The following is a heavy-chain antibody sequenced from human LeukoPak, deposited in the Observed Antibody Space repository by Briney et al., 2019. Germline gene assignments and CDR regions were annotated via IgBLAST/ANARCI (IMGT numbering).Heavy chain of an antibody. Sequence: PSETLSLTCTVSGGSISSSSYYWGWIRQPPGKGLEWIGSIYYSGSTYYNPSLKSRVTISVDTSKNQFSLKLSSVTAADTAVYYCARALLYGSGSYDFDYWGQGTLVTVSS. CDR1: GGSISSSSYY. J-gene: IGHJ4*02. V-gene: IGHV4-39*07. D-gene: IGHD3-10*01. CDR2: IYYSGST. CDR3: ARALLYGSGSYDFDY.